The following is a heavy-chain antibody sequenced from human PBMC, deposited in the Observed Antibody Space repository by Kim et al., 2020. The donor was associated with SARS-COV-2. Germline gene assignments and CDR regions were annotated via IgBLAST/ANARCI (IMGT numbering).Heavy chain of an antibody. Sequence: GGSLRLSCTTSAFTFTGHAMSWVRQAPGKGLEWVSSIDGSDGTTYYVDSVKGRFSISRDDSKNTLYLQMSALRADDTAAYYCLKGGWGWIWDYWGQGTL. CDR1: AFTFTGHA. D-gene: IGHD2-21*01. CDR2: IDGSDGTT. V-gene: IGHV3-23*01. CDR3: LKGGWGWIWDY. J-gene: IGHJ4*02.